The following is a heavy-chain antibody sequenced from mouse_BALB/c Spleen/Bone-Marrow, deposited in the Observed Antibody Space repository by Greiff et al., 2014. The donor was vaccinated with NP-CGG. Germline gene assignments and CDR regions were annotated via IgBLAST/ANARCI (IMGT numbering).Heavy chain of an antibody. Sequence: VQLVESGGGLVKPGGSLKLSCAASGFTFSYYAMSWVRQSPEKRLEWVAEISSGGSYTYYPDTVTGRFTISRDNAKNTLYLEMSSLRSEDTAMYYCARDRGDYWGQGTSVTVSS. CDR2: ISSGGSYT. CDR1: GFTFSYYA. V-gene: IGHV5-9-4*01. CDR3: ARDRGDY. D-gene: IGHD3-1*01. J-gene: IGHJ4*01.